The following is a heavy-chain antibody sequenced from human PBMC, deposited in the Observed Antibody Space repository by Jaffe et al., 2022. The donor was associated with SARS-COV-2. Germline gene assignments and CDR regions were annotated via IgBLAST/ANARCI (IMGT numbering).Heavy chain of an antibody. V-gene: IGHV3-23*01. Sequence: EVQLLESGGGLVQPGGSLRLSCAASGFTFSSYAMSWVRQAPGKGLEWVSAISGSGGSTYYADSVKGRFTISRDNSKNTLYLQMNSLRAEDTAVYYCAIPGGYSSSWYEASKGVWGGMDVWGQGTTVTVSS. D-gene: IGHD6-13*01. J-gene: IGHJ6*02. CDR2: ISGSGGST. CDR3: AIPGGYSSSWYEASKGVWGGMDV. CDR1: GFTFSSYA.